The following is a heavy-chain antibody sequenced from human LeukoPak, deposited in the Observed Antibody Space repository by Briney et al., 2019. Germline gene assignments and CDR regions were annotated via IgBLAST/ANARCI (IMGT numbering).Heavy chain of an antibody. CDR1: GYDFTGSY. CDR3: ARLYYYGSGSYLPLDY. D-gene: IGHD3-10*01. Sequence: ASLKVSCKASGYDFTGSYIHWVRQAPGQGLEWIGWINPNSGDTKYAQKFHSRVSMTRDTSINTTLMELSSMRSDDTAVYYCARLYYYGSGSYLPLDYWGQGSLVTVSS. J-gene: IGHJ4*02. CDR2: INPNSGDT. V-gene: IGHV1-2*02.